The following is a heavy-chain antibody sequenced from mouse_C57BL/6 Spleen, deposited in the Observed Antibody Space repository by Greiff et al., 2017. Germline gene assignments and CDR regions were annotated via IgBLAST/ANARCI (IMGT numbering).Heavy chain of an antibody. D-gene: IGHD3-3*01. CDR2: IYPGDGDT. J-gene: IGHJ2*01. V-gene: IGHV1-80*01. Sequence: QVQLQQSGAELVKPGASVKISCKASGYAFSSYWMNWVKQRPGKGLEWIGQIYPGDGDTNYNGKFKGKATLTADKSSSTAYMQLSSLTSEDSAVYFCARGAGRLYYFDYWGQGTTLTVSS. CDR3: ARGAGRLYYFDY. CDR1: GYAFSSYW.